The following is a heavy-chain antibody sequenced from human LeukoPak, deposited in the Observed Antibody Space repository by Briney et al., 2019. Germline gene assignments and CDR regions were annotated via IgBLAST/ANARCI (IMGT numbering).Heavy chain of an antibody. Sequence: GESLKISCKGSGYSFTTYWIGWVRQMPGKGLEWMGIIDPGDSDTRYSPSFQGQVTISADKSISTAYLQWSSLKASDTATYYCARSYYDILTGYGYYFDYWGQGTLVTVSS. CDR2: IDPGDSDT. CDR1: GYSFTTYW. J-gene: IGHJ4*02. V-gene: IGHV5-51*01. D-gene: IGHD3-9*01. CDR3: ARSYYDILTGYGYYFDY.